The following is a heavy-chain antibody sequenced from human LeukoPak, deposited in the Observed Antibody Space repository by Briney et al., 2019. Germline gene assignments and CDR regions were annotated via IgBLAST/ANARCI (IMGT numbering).Heavy chain of an antibody. CDR2: MYYSGNT. J-gene: IGHJ5*02. CDR1: GGSISSHY. Sequence: SETLSLTCSVSGGSISSHYWSWIRQPPGKGLEWIAHMYYSGNTKYNPSLKSRVTISVDTSKTQFSLKLSSATAADTAVYYCARHHIAVGDISWGQGTLVTVSS. CDR3: ARHHIAVGDIS. D-gene: IGHD2-2*01. V-gene: IGHV4-59*08.